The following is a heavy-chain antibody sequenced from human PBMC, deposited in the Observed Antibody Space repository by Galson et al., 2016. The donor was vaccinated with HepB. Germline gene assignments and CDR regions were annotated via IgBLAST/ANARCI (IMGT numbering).Heavy chain of an antibody. Sequence: SLRLSCAGSGFPFKNTWMNWVRQAPGKGPEWVGRITTEADGGTTDYIAPVKGRFTISRDDSKDTIYLHMNSLRTEDTAVYYCVRFLEWYNGSYYYGMDVWGQGTTVTVSS. D-gene: IGHD3-3*01. CDR1: GFPFKNTW. CDR3: VRFLEWYNGSYYYGMDV. J-gene: IGHJ6*02. CDR2: ITTEADGGTT. V-gene: IGHV3-15*07.